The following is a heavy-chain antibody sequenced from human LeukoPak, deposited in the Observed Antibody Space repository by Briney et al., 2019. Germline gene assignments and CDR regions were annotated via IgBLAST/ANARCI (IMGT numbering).Heavy chain of an antibody. D-gene: IGHD1-26*01. CDR1: GGSISSSSYY. CDR3: ARGTGGATYFDY. V-gene: IGHV4-39*07. CDR2: IYYSGST. J-gene: IGHJ4*02. Sequence: SETLSLTCTVSGGSISSSSYYWGWIRQPPGKGLEWIGSIYYSGSTYYNPSLKSRVTISVDTSKNQFSLKLSSVTAADTAVYYCARGTGGATYFDYWGQGTLVTVSS.